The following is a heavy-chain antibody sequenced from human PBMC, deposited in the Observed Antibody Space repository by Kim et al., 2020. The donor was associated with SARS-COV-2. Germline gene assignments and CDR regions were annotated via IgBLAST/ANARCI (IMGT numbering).Heavy chain of an antibody. CDR2: ISSSGSTI. D-gene: IGHD3-3*01. CDR3: ARVVPSLRYDFWSGYALDY. Sequence: GGSLRLSCAASGFTFSDYYMSWIRQAPGKGLEWVSYISSSGSTIYYADSVKGRFTISRDNAKNSLYLQMNSLRAEDTAVYYCARVVPSLRYDFWSGYALDYWGQGTLVTVSS. J-gene: IGHJ4*02. V-gene: IGHV3-11*01. CDR1: GFTFSDYY.